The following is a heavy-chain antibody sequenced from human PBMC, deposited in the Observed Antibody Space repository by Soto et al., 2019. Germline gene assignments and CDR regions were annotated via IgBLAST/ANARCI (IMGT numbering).Heavy chain of an antibody. CDR1: GGSISSYY. CDR2: IYYSGST. D-gene: IGHD1-26*01. Sequence: QVQLQESGPGLVKPSETLSLTCTVSGGSISSYYWSWIRQPPGKGLEWIGYIYYSGSTNYNPSLKSRVTISVDTSKNQFSLKLSSVTAADTAVYYCARDVGRDGDYWGQGTLVTVSS. CDR3: ARDVGRDGDY. V-gene: IGHV4-59*01. J-gene: IGHJ4*02.